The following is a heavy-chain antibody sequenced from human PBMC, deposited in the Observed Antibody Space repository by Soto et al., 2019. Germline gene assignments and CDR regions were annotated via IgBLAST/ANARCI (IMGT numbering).Heavy chain of an antibody. CDR3: ARRWGRTFDY. V-gene: IGHV4-59*08. CDR1: GGSISSYY. CDR2: IYYSGST. D-gene: IGHD7-27*01. Sequence: QVQLQESGPGLVKPSETLSLTCTVSGGSISSYYWSWIRQPPGKGLEWIGYIYYSGSTNYNPSLRIRVTTYAATSKNQSPLQLSSATAADPAVYYCARRWGRTFDYWGQGTLVTVSS. J-gene: IGHJ4*02.